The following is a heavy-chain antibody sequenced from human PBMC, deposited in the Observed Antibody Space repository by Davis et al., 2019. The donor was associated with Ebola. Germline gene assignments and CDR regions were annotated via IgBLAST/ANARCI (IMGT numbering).Heavy chain of an antibody. CDR2: FDPEDGEA. V-gene: IGHV1-24*01. CDR3: ARGKWFDP. CDR1: LYTLTELS. J-gene: IGHJ5*02. Sequence: SVTVSCKVSLYTLTELSIHWVRQAPGKGLEWMGNFDPEDGEALYAQRFQDRVTMTEDTSTDTAYMELSGLRFDETAVYYCARGKWFDPWGQGTLVSVTS.